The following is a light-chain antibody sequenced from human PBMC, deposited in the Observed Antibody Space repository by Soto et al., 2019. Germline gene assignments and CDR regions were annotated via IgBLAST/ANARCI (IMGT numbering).Light chain of an antibody. V-gene: IGKV3-20*01. CDR3: QQYGTSPPLT. CDR1: QSVSSSY. J-gene: IGKJ4*01. CDR2: GAS. Sequence: EIVLMQSPGTLSLSPGERATLSCRASQSVSSSYLAWYQQKPGQAPRLRIDGASSRATGTPDRFSGSGSGTYVTLTISRLEPEDFAVYYCQQYGTSPPLTFGGGTKVEIK.